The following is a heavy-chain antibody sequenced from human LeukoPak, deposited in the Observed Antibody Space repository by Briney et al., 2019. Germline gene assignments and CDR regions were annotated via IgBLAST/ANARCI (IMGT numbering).Heavy chain of an antibody. CDR3: ARGVNKQWVVRGTWFDP. D-gene: IGHD6-19*01. J-gene: IGHJ5*02. Sequence: PSETLSLTCSVYGGSFSGYYWIWIRQPPGKGLEWIGEINHSGSTNYNPSLKSRVTISVDTSKNQFSITLSSVTAAETAVYYCARGVNKQWVVRGTWFDPWGQGTLVTVSS. CDR1: GGSFSGYY. CDR2: INHSGST. V-gene: IGHV4-34*01.